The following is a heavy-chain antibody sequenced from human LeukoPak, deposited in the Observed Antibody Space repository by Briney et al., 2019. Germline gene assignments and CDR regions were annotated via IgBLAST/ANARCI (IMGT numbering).Heavy chain of an antibody. J-gene: IGHJ4*02. Sequence: PGGSLRLPCAASGFTFSSYSMNWVRQAPGKGLEWVSSISSSSSYIYYADSVKGRFTISRDNAKNSLYLQMNSLRAEDTAVYYCAKDKGDYGDYVGYFDYWGQGALVTVSS. V-gene: IGHV3-21*01. CDR2: ISSSSSYI. D-gene: IGHD4-17*01. CDR1: GFTFSSYS. CDR3: AKDKGDYGDYVGYFDY.